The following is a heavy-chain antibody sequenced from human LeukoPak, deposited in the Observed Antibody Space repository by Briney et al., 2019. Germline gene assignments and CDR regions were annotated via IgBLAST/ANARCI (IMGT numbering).Heavy chain of an antibody. V-gene: IGHV4-59*12. CDR3: ARDLSGSSGWYFDY. J-gene: IGHJ4*02. D-gene: IGHD6-19*01. CDR1: GGSISGDY. CDR2: IYYSGST. Sequence: PSETLSLTCTVSGGSISGDYWSWIRQPPGKGLECIGYIYYSGSTNYNPSLKSRVTISVDTSKNQFSLKLSSVTAADTAVYYCARDLSGSSGWYFDYWGQGTLVTVSS.